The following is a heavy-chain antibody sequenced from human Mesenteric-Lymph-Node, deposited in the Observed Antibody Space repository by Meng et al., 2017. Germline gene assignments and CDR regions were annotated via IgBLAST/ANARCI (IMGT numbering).Heavy chain of an antibody. CDR3: ARGSHYAGADY. CDR2: IYYSGST. CDR1: GGSFSGYY. V-gene: IGHV4-59*01. Sequence: GSLRLSCAVYGGSFSGYYWSWIRQPPGKGLEWIGYIYYSGSTNYNPSLKSRVTISVDTSKNQFSLKLSSVTAADTAVYYCARGSHYAGADYWGQGTLVTVSS. D-gene: IGHD3-16*01. J-gene: IGHJ4*02.